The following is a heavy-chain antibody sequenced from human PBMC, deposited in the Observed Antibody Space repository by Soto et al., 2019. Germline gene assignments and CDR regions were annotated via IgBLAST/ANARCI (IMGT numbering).Heavy chain of an antibody. CDR3: APDALGYCSGGSCYQGY. Sequence: SLRLSCAASGFTFSSYAMSWVRQAPGKGLEWVSAISGSGGSTYYADSVKGRFTISRDNSKNTLYLQMNSLRAEDTAVYYCAPDALGYCSGGSCYQGYWGQGTLVTVSS. D-gene: IGHD2-15*01. J-gene: IGHJ4*02. CDR1: GFTFSSYA. CDR2: ISGSGGST. V-gene: IGHV3-23*01.